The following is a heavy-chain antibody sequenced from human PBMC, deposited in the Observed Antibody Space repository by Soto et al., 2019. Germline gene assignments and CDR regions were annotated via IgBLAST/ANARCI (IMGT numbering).Heavy chain of an antibody. J-gene: IGHJ5*02. Sequence: SETLSLTCAVSGGSISSSNWWSWVRQPPGKGLEWIGEIYHSGSTNYNPSLKSRVTISVDKSKNQFSLKLSSVTAADTAVYYCARDERSYCISTSCYQNWSDPWGQGTLVTVSS. CDR3: ARDERSYCISTSCYQNWSDP. V-gene: IGHV4-4*02. CDR2: IYHSGST. CDR1: GGSISSSNW. D-gene: IGHD2-2*01.